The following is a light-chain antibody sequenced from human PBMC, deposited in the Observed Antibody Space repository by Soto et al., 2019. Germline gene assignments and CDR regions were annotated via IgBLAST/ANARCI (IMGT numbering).Light chain of an antibody. CDR3: MQALQTPYT. Sequence: EIVMTQSPPSLTVTPGEPASISCRSSQRLLHSNGNTFLDWYLQKPGQSPQLLIYLGSNRASGVPDRVSGSEAGTEFTLKISRVEAEDVGVYYCMQALQTPYTFGQVTKLEI. J-gene: IGKJ2*01. CDR1: QRLLHSNGNTF. CDR2: LGS. V-gene: IGKV2-28*01.